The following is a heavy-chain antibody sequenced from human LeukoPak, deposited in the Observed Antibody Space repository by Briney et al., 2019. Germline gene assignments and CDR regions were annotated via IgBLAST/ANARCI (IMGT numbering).Heavy chain of an antibody. CDR1: GGSLSTGDYY. CDR3: ARVSRADRVILV. V-gene: IGHV4-61*08. J-gene: IGHJ4*02. Sequence: PSETLSLTCSVSGGSLSTGDYYWSWIRQSPGKGLECIVYIYYTGSTNYNPSLRRLITISLDTTKNQFSLKLTSVSAADAAFYDCARVSRADRVILVWGQGTLVTVSS. CDR2: IYYTGST. D-gene: IGHD2-21*01.